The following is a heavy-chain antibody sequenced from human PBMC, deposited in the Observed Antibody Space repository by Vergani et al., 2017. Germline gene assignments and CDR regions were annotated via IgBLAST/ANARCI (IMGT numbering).Heavy chain of an antibody. CDR1: GFSLTTRGVA. CDR3: THRPDCSVGHCYEDY. V-gene: IGHV2-5*02. CDR2: VFWVDDK. J-gene: IGHJ4*02. D-gene: IGHD2-15*01. Sequence: QITLKESGPTLVKPTQTLTLTCTFSGFSLTTRGVAVGWIRQPPGKALEWLAIVFWVDDKRYSPSLRNRVTITRDTSRNQVVLTMTNIDPVDTATYYCTHRPDCSVGHCYEDYWGQGTLVTVSS.